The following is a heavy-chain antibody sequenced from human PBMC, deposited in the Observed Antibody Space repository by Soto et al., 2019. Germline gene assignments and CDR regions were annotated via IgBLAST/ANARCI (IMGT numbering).Heavy chain of an antibody. Sequence: PVGSLTISCKVSGDSFTSYWIVWVLQMPGKGLEWMGIIYPGDSDTRYSPSFQGQVTISADKSISTAYLQWSSLKASDTAMYYCARQPDSSGYYYATTGFDYWGQGTLVTVSS. CDR1: GDSFTSYW. D-gene: IGHD3-22*01. J-gene: IGHJ4*02. CDR3: ARQPDSSGYYYATTGFDY. V-gene: IGHV5-51*01. CDR2: IYPGDSDT.